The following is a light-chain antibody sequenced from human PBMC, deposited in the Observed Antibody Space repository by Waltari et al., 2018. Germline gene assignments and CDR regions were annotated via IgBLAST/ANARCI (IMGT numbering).Light chain of an antibody. CDR3: CSYAGSSTHVV. CDR2: EVS. Sequence: QSALTQPASVSGSPGQSITISCTGTSSDVGSYHLVSWYQQHPGKAPKLMIYEVSKRPSGVSNRFSGSKSGNTASLTISGLQAEDEADYYCCSYAGSSTHVVFSGGTKLTVL. V-gene: IGLV2-23*02. CDR1: SSDVGSYHL. J-gene: IGLJ2*01.